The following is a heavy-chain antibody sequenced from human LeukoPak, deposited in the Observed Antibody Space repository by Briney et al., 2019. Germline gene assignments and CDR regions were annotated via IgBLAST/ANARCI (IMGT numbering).Heavy chain of an antibody. CDR2: IFHSGTT. CDR3: ARHPEYPPFDY. D-gene: IGHD6-6*01. V-gene: IGHV4-38-2*01. J-gene: IGHJ4*02. CDR1: GYSISISYY. Sequence: SETLPLTCAVSGYSISISYYWGWIRQPPGKGLEWIASIFHSGTTYYNPSLKSRVTISVDTSKNQFSLRLSSVTAADTAVYYCARHPEYPPFDYWGQGTLVTVSS.